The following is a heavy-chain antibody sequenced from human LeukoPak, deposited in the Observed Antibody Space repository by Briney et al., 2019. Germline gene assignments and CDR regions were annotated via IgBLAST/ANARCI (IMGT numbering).Heavy chain of an antibody. J-gene: IGHJ4*02. V-gene: IGHV4-38-2*02. Sequence: SETLSLTCSVSNYSLKRGYYWGWIRQPPGRGLEWIGNIYHTGYSYSNPSLNSRVAISVDTSKNQISLNLSSVTAADTAIYYCARDGAVSGYSFDYWGQGILVTVSS. D-gene: IGHD3-22*01. CDR3: ARDGAVSGYSFDY. CDR1: NYSLKRGYY. CDR2: IYHTGYS.